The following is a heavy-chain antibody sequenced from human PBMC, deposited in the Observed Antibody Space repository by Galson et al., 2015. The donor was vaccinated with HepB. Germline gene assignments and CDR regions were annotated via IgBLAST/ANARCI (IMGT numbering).Heavy chain of an antibody. CDR2: ISAYNGNT. Sequence: SVKVSCKASGYTSTSYGISWVRQAPGQGLEWMGWISAYNGNTNYAQKLQGRVTMTTDTSTSTAYMELRSLRSDDTAVYYCARAEYYYGSGSYYLFDYWGQGTLVTVSS. V-gene: IGHV1-18*01. CDR1: GYTSTSYG. CDR3: ARAEYYYGSGSYYLFDY. D-gene: IGHD3-10*01. J-gene: IGHJ4*02.